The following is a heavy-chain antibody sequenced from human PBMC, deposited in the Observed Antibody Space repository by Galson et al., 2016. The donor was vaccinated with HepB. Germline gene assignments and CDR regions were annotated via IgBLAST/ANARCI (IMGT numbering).Heavy chain of an antibody. V-gene: IGHV4-31*03. CDR1: GGSISSGGYY. D-gene: IGHD3-10*01. CDR2: IYYSGST. Sequence: TLSLTCTVSGGSISSGGYYWNWIRQHPGKGLEWIGYIYYSGSTYYNPSLKSRVTISVDTSKNQFSLKLSSVTAADTAMYYCARGYYYGSVSSGWYFDLWGRGTLVTVSS. CDR3: ARGYYYGSVSSGWYFDL. J-gene: IGHJ2*01.